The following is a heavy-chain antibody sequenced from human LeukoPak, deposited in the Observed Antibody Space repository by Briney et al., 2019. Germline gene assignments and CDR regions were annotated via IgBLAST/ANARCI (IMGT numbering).Heavy chain of an antibody. V-gene: IGHV1-2*02. CDR1: GYSFTGNY. Sequence: ASVKVSCKASGYSFTGNYMHWVRQAPGQGLEWMGWINPNSGDTNFAQKFQGRVTMTRDTSISTAYMELSRLRSDDTAVYYCARDGGTAMVDFDYWGQGTLVTVSS. J-gene: IGHJ4*02. D-gene: IGHD5-18*01. CDR3: ARDGGTAMVDFDY. CDR2: INPNSGDT.